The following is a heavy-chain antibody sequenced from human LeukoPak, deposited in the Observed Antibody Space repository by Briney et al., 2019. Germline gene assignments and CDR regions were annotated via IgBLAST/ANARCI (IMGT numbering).Heavy chain of an antibody. CDR1: GFTFSSYG. J-gene: IGHJ6*03. V-gene: IGHV3-30*02. D-gene: IGHD3-10*01. CDR3: AKDRTVRGLYYYYMDV. CDR2: IRYDGSNK. Sequence: GGSLRLSCAASGFTFSSYGMHWVRQAPGKGLEWVAFIRYDGSNKYYADSVKGRFTISRDNSKNTLYLQMNSLRAEDTAVCYCAKDRTVRGLYYYYMDVWGKGTTFTISS.